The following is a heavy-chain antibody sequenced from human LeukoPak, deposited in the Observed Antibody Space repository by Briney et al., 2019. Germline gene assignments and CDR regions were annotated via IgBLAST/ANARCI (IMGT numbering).Heavy chain of an antibody. J-gene: IGHJ4*02. CDR1: GGSISSSNW. V-gene: IGHV4-4*02. D-gene: IGHD6-19*01. CDR3: ARTPAITSGAQWPFDY. Sequence: SETLSLTCAVSGGSISSSNWWSWVRQPPGKGLEWIGEIYHSGSTNYNPSLKSRVTISVDKSKNQFSLKLSSVTAADTAVYYCARTPAITSGAQWPFDYWGQGTLVTVSS. CDR2: IYHSGST.